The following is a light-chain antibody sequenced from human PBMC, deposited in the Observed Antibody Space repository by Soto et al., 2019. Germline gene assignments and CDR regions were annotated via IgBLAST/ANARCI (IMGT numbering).Light chain of an antibody. CDR2: EVS. CDR1: SSDVGTYNL. Sequence: QSVLAQPASVSGSPEQSVTISCTGTSSDVGTYNLVSWYQQHPGKVPKLIIYEVSKRPSGASDRFSGSKSGNAAYLSISGLQPEDEADYYCNSYTTTSALVFGTGTKVTVL. J-gene: IGLJ1*01. CDR3: NSYTTTSALV. V-gene: IGLV2-14*02.